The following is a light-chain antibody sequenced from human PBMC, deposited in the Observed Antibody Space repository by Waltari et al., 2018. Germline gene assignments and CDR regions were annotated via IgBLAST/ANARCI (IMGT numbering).Light chain of an antibody. Sequence: DRVMTQPPAPPSVSPGRPATLPCRASQSASTNLAWYQQKAGQAPRLLIYDASIRATGVPARFSGSGAGTEFTLTITGLQSEDFAVYYCQQYNNWLYTFGQGTKLEIK. V-gene: IGKV3-15*01. CDR1: QSASTN. CDR2: DAS. J-gene: IGKJ2*01. CDR3: QQYNNWLYT.